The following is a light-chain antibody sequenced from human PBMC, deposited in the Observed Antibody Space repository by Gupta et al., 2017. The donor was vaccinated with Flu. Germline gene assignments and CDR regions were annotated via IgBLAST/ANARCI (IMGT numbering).Light chain of an antibody. CDR3: SSYTSSRTYV. V-gene: IGLV2-14*01. Sequence: SITISCTGTSSDVGGYNYVSWYQQHPGKAPKLMIYEVSNRPSGVSNRFSGSKSGNTASLTISGLQAEDEADYYCSSYTSSRTYVFGTGTKVTVL. CDR1: SSDVGGYNY. CDR2: EVS. J-gene: IGLJ1*01.